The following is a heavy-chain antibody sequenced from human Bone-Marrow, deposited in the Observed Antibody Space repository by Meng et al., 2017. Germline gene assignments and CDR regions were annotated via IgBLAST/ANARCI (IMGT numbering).Heavy chain of an antibody. Sequence: LVWAGGGLVKPGGSLRICCAASGFTFSDYSMSWIRQAPGKGLEWISYISSSGNTIYYADSVKGRFTISRDNAKNSLYLQMNGLRAEDTAVYYCAGDFDYWGQGTLVTVSS. V-gene: IGHV3-11*04. CDR1: GFTFSDYS. CDR3: AGDFDY. CDR2: ISSSGNTI. J-gene: IGHJ4*02.